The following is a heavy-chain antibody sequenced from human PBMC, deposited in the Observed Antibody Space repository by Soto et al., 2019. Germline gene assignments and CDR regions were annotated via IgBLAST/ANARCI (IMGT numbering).Heavy chain of an antibody. D-gene: IGHD2-15*01. CDR3: ARYYCSGGSCYSDLGYYYMDV. Sequence: ASVKVSCKASGYTFTSYGISWVRQAPGQGLEWMGWISAYNGNTNYAQKLQGRVTMTTDTSTSTAYMELRSLRSDDTAVYYCARYYCSGGSCYSDLGYYYMDVWGKGTTVTVSS. V-gene: IGHV1-18*01. CDR2: ISAYNGNT. CDR1: GYTFTSYG. J-gene: IGHJ6*03.